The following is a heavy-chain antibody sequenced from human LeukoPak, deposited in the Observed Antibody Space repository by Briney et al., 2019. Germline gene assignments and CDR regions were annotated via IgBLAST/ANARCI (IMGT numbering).Heavy chain of an antibody. D-gene: IGHD4-17*01. CDR2: ISGSGDYI. V-gene: IGHV3-23*01. Sequence: GGSLRLSCAASGFTFSNYVMNWVRQAPGKGLEWVSAISGSGDYIRSVDSVKGRFTISRDNSENTPYLQMNSLRAEDTAVYYCAKDFSAGGNYGYGRFDPWGPGTLVTVSS. CDR3: AKDFSAGGNYGYGRFDP. J-gene: IGHJ5*02. CDR1: GFTFSNYV.